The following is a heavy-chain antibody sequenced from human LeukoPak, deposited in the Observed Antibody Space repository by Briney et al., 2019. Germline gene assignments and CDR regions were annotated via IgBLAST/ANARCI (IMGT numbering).Heavy chain of an antibody. D-gene: IGHD3-16*02. CDR3: ARLSFTDASDI. V-gene: IGHV3-30*03. J-gene: IGHJ3*02. CDR1: GFTFSSYS. CDR2: ISYDGSNK. Sequence: GGSLRLSCAASGFTFSSYSMNWVRQAPGKGLEWVAVISYDGSNKCYADSVKGRFTISRDNSKNTLYLQMNSLRAEDTAVYYCARLSFTDASDIWGQGTMVTVSS.